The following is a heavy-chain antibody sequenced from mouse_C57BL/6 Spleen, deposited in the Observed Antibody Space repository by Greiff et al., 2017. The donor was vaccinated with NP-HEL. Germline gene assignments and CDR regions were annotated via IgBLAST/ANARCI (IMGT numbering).Heavy chain of an antibody. V-gene: IGHV1-18*01. Sequence: VQLQQSGPELVKPGASVKIPCKASGYTFTDYNMDWVKQSHGKSLEWIGDINPNNGGTIYNQKFKGKATLTVDKSSSTAYMELRSLTSEDTAVYYCARGRGGGLYYGSTDWYFDVWGTGTTVTVSS. J-gene: IGHJ1*03. CDR3: ARGRGGGLYYGSTDWYFDV. D-gene: IGHD1-1*01. CDR1: GYTFTDYN. CDR2: INPNNGGT.